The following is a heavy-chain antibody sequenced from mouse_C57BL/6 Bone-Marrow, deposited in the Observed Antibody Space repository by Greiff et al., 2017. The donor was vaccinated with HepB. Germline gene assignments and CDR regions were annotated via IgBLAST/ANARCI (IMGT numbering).Heavy chain of an antibody. Sequence: VQLKESGGGLVKPGGSLKLSCAASGFTFSSYAMSWVRQTPEKRLEWVATISDGGSYTYYPDNVKGRFTISRDNAKNNLYLQMSHLKSEDTAMYYCARDQDGAWFAYWGQGTLVTVSA. CDR3: ARDQDGAWFAY. J-gene: IGHJ3*01. D-gene: IGHD3-2*02. CDR1: GFTFSSYA. CDR2: ISDGGSYT. V-gene: IGHV5-4*01.